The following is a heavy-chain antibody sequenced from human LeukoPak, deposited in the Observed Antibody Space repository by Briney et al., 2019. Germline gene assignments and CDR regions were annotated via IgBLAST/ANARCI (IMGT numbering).Heavy chain of an antibody. CDR3: ARTRRYSYLFDY. CDR2: INPNSGGT. Sequence: ASVKVSCKASGYTFTGYYMHWVRQAPGQGLEWMGWINPNSGGTNYAQKFQGRVTMTRDTSISTAYMELSRLRSDDTAVYYYARTRRYSYLFDYWGQGTLVTVSS. CDR1: GYTFTGYY. D-gene: IGHD5-18*01. V-gene: IGHV1-2*02. J-gene: IGHJ4*02.